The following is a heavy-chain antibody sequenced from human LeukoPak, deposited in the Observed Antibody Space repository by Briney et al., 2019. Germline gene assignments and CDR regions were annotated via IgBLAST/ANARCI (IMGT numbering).Heavy chain of an antibody. V-gene: IGHV4-59*11. CDR1: GGSISSHY. CDR3: ARVDDILTGYWFDP. J-gene: IGHJ5*02. Sequence: SETLSLTCTVSGGSISSHYWSWIRQPPGKGLEWIGYIYYSGSTNYNPSLKSRVTISVDTSKNQFSLKLSAVTAADTAVYYCARVDDILTGYWFDPWGQGTLVTVSS. CDR2: IYYSGST. D-gene: IGHD3-9*01.